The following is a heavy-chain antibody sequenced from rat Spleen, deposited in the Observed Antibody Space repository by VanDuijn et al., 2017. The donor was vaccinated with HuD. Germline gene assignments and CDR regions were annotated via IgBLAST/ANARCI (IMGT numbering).Heavy chain of an antibody. CDR3: ARHGVNYGAYNWFAY. V-gene: IGHV5-22*01. CDR1: GFTFSDYY. J-gene: IGHJ3*01. Sequence: EVQLVESGGGLVRPGRSLKLSCAASGFTFSDYYMAWVRQAPKKGLEWVASMSYEGSTTYYGDSVKGRFTISRDNAKTTLYLQMDILRSEDTATYYCARHGVNYGAYNWFAYWGQGTLVTVSS. CDR2: MSYEGSTT. D-gene: IGHD1-11*01.